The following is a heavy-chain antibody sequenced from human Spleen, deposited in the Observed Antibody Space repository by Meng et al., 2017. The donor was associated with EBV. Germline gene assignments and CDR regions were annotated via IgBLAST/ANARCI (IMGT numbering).Heavy chain of an antibody. Sequence: QVQLQESGPGPVKPSPTLSLTCAVLGGSISSGGYYWGWIRQPPGKGLEWLGYIYYSGRTYYNPSLKSRVTISVDTSKNEFSLKLSSVTAADTAVYYCAGVGSDTATVPDYFDAWGQGTLVTVSS. V-gene: IGHV4-30-4*01. CDR3: AGVGSDTATVPDYFDA. CDR2: IYYSGRT. D-gene: IGHD5-18*01. J-gene: IGHJ5*02. CDR1: GGSISSGGYY.